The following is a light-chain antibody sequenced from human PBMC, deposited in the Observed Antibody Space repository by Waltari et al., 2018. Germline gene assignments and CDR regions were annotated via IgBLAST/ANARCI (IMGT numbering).Light chain of an antibody. CDR1: RSDVGGYNY. Sequence: QSALTQPPPASGSPGQSVTISCTGTRSDVGGYNYVPWYQQHPGKAPKLMMYEVSNRPSGVPDRFSGSKSGNTASLTVSGLQAEDEADYSCSSYAGSNNLVFGGGTKLTVL. CDR2: EVS. CDR3: SSYAGSNNLV. J-gene: IGLJ2*01. V-gene: IGLV2-8*01.